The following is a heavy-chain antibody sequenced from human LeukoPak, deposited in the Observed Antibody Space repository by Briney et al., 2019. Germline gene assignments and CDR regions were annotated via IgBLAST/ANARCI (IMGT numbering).Heavy chain of an antibody. Sequence: SKTLSLTCTVSGGSISSGGYYWCWIRQHPGKGLEWIGYIYYSGSTYYNPSLKSRVTISVDTSKNQFSLKLSSVTAADTAVYYCARSNGGYYYGSGSIDYWGQGTLVTVSS. CDR2: IYYSGST. V-gene: IGHV4-31*03. CDR3: ARSNGGYYYGSGSIDY. J-gene: IGHJ4*02. CDR1: GGSISSGGYY. D-gene: IGHD3-10*01.